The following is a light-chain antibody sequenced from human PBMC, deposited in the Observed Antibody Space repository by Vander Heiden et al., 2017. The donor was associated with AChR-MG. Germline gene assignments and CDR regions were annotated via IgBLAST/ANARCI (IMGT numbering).Light chain of an antibody. Sequence: DIQMTQSPSSLSASVGDRVTITCRASQHINRYLSWYQQKAGKAPKLLIYAASTLQSGVPSRFSGSGSGTDFTLTISSLQPEEFATYYCQQNYDTLDSILYTFGQGTKLEIK. V-gene: IGKV1-39*01. CDR3: QQNYDTLDSILYT. CDR1: QHINRY. CDR2: AAS. J-gene: IGKJ2*01.